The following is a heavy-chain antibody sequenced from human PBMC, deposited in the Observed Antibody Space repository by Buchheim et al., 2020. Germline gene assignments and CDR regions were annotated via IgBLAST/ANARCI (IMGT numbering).Heavy chain of an antibody. CDR3: ARTPRLYSGYGECYYYCGMYV. J-gene: IGHJ6*02. Sequence: QVQLVQSGAEVKKPGASVKVSCKASGYTFTGYYMHWVRQAPGQGLEWMGWINPNSGGTNYAQKFQGRVTLTRDTSISPAYMELSRLRSDDTAVYYCARTPRLYSGYGECYYYCGMYVWGQGTT. CDR1: GYTFTGYY. D-gene: IGHD5-12*01. CDR2: INPNSGGT. V-gene: IGHV1-2*02.